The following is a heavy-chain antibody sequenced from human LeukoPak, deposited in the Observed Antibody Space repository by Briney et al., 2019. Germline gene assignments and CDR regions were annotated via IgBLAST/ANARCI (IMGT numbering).Heavy chain of an antibody. CDR1: GGSISSTTYY. CDR2: IYYSGST. V-gene: IGHV4-39*07. J-gene: IGHJ6*02. CDR3: ARDLEVRGVIYYAMDV. Sequence: SETLSLTCTVSGGSISSTTYYWGWIRQPPGKGLEWIGSIYYSGSTYYNPSLKSRVTMSVDTSKNQFSLKLGSVTAADTAVYYCARDLEVRGVIYYAMDVWGQGTTVTVSS. D-gene: IGHD3-10*01.